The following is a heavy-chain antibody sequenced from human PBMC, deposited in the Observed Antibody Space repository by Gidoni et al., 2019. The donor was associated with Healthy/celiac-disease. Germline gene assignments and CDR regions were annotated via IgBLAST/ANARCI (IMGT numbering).Heavy chain of an antibody. CDR2: IYSGGST. J-gene: IGHJ4*02. CDR1: GFPVSRNY. Sequence: VQLVESGGGLVQPGGSLSLSCAASGFPVSRNYMIWVRQAPGKGLEWVSVIYSGGSTYYADSVKGRFTISRHNSKNPLYLQMNSLRAEDTAVYYCATATEGELPNDYWGQGTLVTVSS. CDR3: ATATEGELPNDY. D-gene: IGHD1-26*01. V-gene: IGHV3-53*04.